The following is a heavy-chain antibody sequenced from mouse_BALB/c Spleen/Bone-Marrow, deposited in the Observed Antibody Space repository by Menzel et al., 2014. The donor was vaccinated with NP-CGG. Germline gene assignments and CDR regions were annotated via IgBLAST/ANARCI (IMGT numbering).Heavy chain of an antibody. D-gene: IGHD1-3*01. J-gene: IGHJ3*01. Sequence: QVQLKESGAELVTPGASVKLSCKASGYTFTTYWMHWVKQRPGHGLGWIGQVDPSDGYTNYSQMFKGKATLTVDKSSSTAYMQLSSLSSEDSAVYYCARGGDNFAWFAYWGQGTLVTVSA. CDR1: GYTFTTYW. V-gene: IGHV1-69*02. CDR2: VDPSDGYT. CDR3: ARGGDNFAWFAY.